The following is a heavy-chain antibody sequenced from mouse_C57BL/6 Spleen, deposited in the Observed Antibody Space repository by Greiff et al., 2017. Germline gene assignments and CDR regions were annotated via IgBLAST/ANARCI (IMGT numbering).Heavy chain of an antibody. V-gene: IGHV1-9*01. CDR3: ARTSDWVWDAWFAY. CDR1: GYTFTGYW. D-gene: IGHD4-1*01. Sequence: VQLQQSGAELMKPGASVKLSCKATGYTFTGYWIEWVKQRPGHGLEWIGEILPGSGSTNYNAKFKGKATFTADTSSNTAYMQLSSLTTEDSAIYYCARTSDWVWDAWFAYWGQGTLVTVSA. CDR2: ILPGSGST. J-gene: IGHJ3*01.